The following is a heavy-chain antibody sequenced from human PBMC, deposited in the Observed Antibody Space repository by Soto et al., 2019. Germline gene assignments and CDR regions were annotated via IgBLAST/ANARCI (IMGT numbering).Heavy chain of an antibody. CDR2: IFSSGTT. CDR3: ARVPSPFDYYYAMDV. J-gene: IGHJ6*02. V-gene: IGHV4-30-4*01. D-gene: IGHD3-16*01. CDR1: GDSISSGNKY. Sequence: SETLSLTCTVSGDSISSGNKYWSWIRQPPGKGLEWIGYIFSSGTTYYNPSLKSRLTMSLDASQNQFSLKLNSLTDADTAVYFCARVPSPFDYYYAMDVWGQGTTVTVS.